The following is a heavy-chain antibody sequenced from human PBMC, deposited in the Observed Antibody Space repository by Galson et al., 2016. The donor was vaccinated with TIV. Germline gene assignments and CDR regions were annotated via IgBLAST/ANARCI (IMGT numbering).Heavy chain of an antibody. CDR2: VSGSGYST. CDR3: AKGAAWDTSMGWLGFWFDY. J-gene: IGHJ4*02. Sequence: SLRLSCAASGFTFSAYAMSWVRRAPGKGLEWVSVVSGSGYSTYYADSVKGRFTISRDNSRNTVYLQMNSLRAEDTAVYYCAKGAAWDTSMGWLGFWFDYWGQETLVTVSS. CDR1: GFTFSAYA. V-gene: IGHV3-23*01. D-gene: IGHD5-18*01.